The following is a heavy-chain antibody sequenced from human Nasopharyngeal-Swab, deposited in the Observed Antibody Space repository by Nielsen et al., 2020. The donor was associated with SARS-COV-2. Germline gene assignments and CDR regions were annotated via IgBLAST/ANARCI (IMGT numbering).Heavy chain of an antibody. CDR3: ARGTVVAYCGGDCYSEVILPGFDY. V-gene: IGHV4-34*01. CDR2: INHRGST. J-gene: IGHJ4*02. D-gene: IGHD2-21*02. CDR1: GGSFSGYY. Sequence: GSMRLSCAVYGGSFSGYYWSWIRQLPGKGLEWVGEINHRGSTNYNPSLKRRGTISVDTSKNQFSLKLSSVTAADTALYYCARGTVVAYCGGDCYSEVILPGFDYWGQGTLVTVSS.